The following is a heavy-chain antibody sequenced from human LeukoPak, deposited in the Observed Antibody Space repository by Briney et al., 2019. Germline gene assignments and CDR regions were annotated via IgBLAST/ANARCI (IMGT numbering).Heavy chain of an antibody. CDR2: IYYSGST. Sequence: SETLSLTCTVSGGSIRSSSYYWGWIRQPPGKGLEWIGSIYYSGSTYYNPSLKSRVTISVNTSKNQFSLKLSSVTAADTAVYYCARRKVGPFVYYFDYWGQGTLVTVSS. V-gene: IGHV4-39*01. CDR1: GGSIRSSSYY. D-gene: IGHD2/OR15-2a*01. J-gene: IGHJ4*02. CDR3: ARRKVGPFVYYFDY.